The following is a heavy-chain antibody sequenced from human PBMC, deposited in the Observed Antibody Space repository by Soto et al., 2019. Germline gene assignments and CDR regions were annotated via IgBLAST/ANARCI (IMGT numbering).Heavy chain of an antibody. CDR1: GYTVTGYY. CDR3: ARSKGDYYDSSGYHYYFDY. V-gene: IGHV1-2*02. Sequence: ASVKVSCKASGYTVTGYYMHWVRQAPGQGLEWMGWINPNSGGTKSAQKFQGRVTMTRDTSISTAYMELSRLRSDDTAVYYCARSKGDYYDSSGYHYYFDYWGKGPLVTVSS. CDR2: INPNSGGT. J-gene: IGHJ4*02. D-gene: IGHD3-22*01.